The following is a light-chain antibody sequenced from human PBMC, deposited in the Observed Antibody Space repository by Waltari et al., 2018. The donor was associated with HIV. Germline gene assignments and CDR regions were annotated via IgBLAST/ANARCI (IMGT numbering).Light chain of an antibody. V-gene: IGLV1-47*01. CDR2: KNN. J-gene: IGLJ3*02. CDR1: DSNIGSNY. Sequence: QSVVTQPPSASGTPGQRVTISCSGRDSNIGSNYVYWYQNLQGTAPKLLIYKNNQRSSGVPDRFSGSKSDTSASLAISGLRSEDEADYYCASWDDNLNSWVFGGGTKLTVL. CDR3: ASWDDNLNSWV.